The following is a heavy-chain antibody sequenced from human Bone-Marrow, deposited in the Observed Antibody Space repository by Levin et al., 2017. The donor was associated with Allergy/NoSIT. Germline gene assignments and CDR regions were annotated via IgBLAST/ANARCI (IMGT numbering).Heavy chain of an antibody. CDR1: GGSISSGSYY. V-gene: IGHV4-61*02. Sequence: SQTLSLTCTVSGGSISSGSYYWSWIRQPAGKGLEWIGRIYTSGSTNYNPSLKSRVTISVDTSKNQFSLKLSSVTAADTAVYYCARGGVGIAVAAQRAFDIWGQGTMVTVSS. D-gene: IGHD6-19*01. J-gene: IGHJ3*02. CDR2: IYTSGST. CDR3: ARGGVGIAVAAQRAFDI.